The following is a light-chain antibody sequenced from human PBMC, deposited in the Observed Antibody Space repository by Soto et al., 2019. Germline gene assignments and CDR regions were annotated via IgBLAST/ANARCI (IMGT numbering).Light chain of an antibody. Sequence: EAMLTQSPGTLSLSPGERATLSCRAGQSVRNKYFTWYQLRPGQAPRLLIYGASIRATGVPDRFSGSGSGTDFTLTISSLEPEDSAVYYCQQYGDWPPALTFGQGTKLEI. J-gene: IGKJ2*01. CDR1: QSVRNKY. CDR2: GAS. CDR3: QQYGDWPPALT. V-gene: IGKV3-20*01.